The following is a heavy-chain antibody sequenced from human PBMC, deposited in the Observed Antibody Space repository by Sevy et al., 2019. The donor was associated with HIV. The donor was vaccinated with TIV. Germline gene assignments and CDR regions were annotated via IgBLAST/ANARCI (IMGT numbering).Heavy chain of an antibody. CDR3: AREGTYYDFWSGYQNDY. J-gene: IGHJ4*02. V-gene: IGHV3-21*01. D-gene: IGHD3-3*01. CDR1: GFTFSSYS. Sequence: GGSLRLSCAASGFTFSSYSMNWVRQAPGKGLEWVSSISSSSSYIYYADSVKSRFTISRDNAKNSLYLQMNSLRAEDTAVYYCAREGTYYDFWSGYQNDYWGQGTLVTVSS. CDR2: ISSSSSYI.